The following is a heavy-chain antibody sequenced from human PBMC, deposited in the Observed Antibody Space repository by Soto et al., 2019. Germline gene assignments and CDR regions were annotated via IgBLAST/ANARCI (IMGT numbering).Heavy chain of an antibody. Sequence: LXLSFAASSFTVSVNYMSWVRQAPVKGLEWVSVTYSGGSTYYADSVKGRFTISRDNSKNTLYLQMNSLRAEDTAVYYCARSPYYDSSGPFDYWGQGTLVTVPS. CDR2: TYSGGST. V-gene: IGHV3-53*01. CDR1: SFTVSVNY. D-gene: IGHD3-22*01. J-gene: IGHJ4*02. CDR3: ARSPYYDSSGPFDY.